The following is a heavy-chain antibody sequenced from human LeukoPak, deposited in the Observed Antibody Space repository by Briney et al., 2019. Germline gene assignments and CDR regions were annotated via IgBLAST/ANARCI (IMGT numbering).Heavy chain of an antibody. V-gene: IGHV1-2*02. J-gene: IGHJ6*02. CDR3: ARGRYCSGGSCYPYYYYGMDV. CDR1: GYTFTGYY. Sequence: GASVKVSCKASGYTFTGYYMHWVRQAPGQGLEWMGWINPNSGGTNYAQKFQGRVTMTRNTSISTAYMELSSLRSEDTAVYYCARGRYCSGGSCYPYYYYGMDVWGQGTTVTVSS. D-gene: IGHD2-15*01. CDR2: INPNSGGT.